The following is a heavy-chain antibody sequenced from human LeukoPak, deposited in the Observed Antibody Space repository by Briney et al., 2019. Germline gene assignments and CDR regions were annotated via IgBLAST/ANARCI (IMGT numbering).Heavy chain of an antibody. J-gene: IGHJ5*02. V-gene: IGHV3-23*01. CDR1: GFTFSSYA. Sequence: GGSLRLSCAASGFTFSSYAMSWVRQAPGKGLEWVSAISGSGASTYYADSVKGRFTISRDNSKNTLYLQMNSLRAEDTAVYYCAKGVRGIFWFDPWGQGTLVTVSS. CDR2: ISGSGAST. CDR3: AKGVRGIFWFDP. D-gene: IGHD3-3*01.